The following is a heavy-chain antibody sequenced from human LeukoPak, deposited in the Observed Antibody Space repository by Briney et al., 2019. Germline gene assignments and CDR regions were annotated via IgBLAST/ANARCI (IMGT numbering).Heavy chain of an antibody. J-gene: IGHJ6*03. V-gene: IGHV4-4*07. D-gene: IGHD6-13*01. CDR1: DGSISSYY. CDR2: IYTSGST. CDR3: DRDGWQQQGNYYYSYMDV. Sequence: SETLSLTCSVSDGSISSYYWSWLRQPAGKGLEWIGRIYTSGSTNYNPSLKSRVTISVDKSKNQFSLELSSVTAADTAVSYWDRDGWQQQGNYYYSYMDVWGKGTTVTVSS.